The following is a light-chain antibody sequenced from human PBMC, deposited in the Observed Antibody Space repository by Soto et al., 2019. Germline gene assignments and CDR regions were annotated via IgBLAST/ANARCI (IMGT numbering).Light chain of an antibody. V-gene: IGLV2-8*01. Sequence: ALTQPPSASGSPGQSVTISCTGTSRDVGGYDSVSWYRQYPGKAPKLIIYEVTKRPSGVPHRFSGSKSGNRASLTVSGLQADDEGDYYCSSYAGDNNVMFGGGTKLTVL. CDR3: SSYAGDNNVM. CDR2: EVT. CDR1: SRDVGGYDS. J-gene: IGLJ3*02.